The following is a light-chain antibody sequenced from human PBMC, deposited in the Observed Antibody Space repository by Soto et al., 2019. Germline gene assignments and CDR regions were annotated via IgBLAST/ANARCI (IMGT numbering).Light chain of an antibody. CDR2: EGS. CDR1: SSDVASYNL. Sequence: QSVLAQPAPVSGSPGQSITISCTGTSSDVASYNLVSWYQQLPGKAPKLMIYEGSKRPSGVSNRFSGSKSGNTASLTISGLQAEDEADYYCSSYAGSSTFYVFGTGTKVTVL. V-gene: IGLV2-23*01. J-gene: IGLJ1*01. CDR3: SSYAGSSTFYV.